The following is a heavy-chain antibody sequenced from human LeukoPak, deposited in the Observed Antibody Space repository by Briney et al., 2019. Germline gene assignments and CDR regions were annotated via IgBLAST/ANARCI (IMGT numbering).Heavy chain of an antibody. D-gene: IGHD3-9*01. CDR2: IIPIFGTA. Sequence: ASVKVSCKASGGTFISYAISWVRQAPGQGLEWMGGIIPIFGTANYAQKFQGRVTITADESTSTAYMELSSLRSEDTAVYYCARDSTYYDILTGYYNRNPSDYWGQGTLVTVSS. J-gene: IGHJ4*02. V-gene: IGHV1-69*13. CDR3: ARDSTYYDILTGYYNRNPSDY. CDR1: GGTFISYA.